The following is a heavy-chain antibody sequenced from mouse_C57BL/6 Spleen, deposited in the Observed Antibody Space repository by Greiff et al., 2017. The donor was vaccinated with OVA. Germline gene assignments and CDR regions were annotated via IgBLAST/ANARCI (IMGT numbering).Heavy chain of an antibody. V-gene: IGHV3-6*01. D-gene: IGHD2-4*01. CDR3: AGGITRAMDY. Sequence: EVKLQESGPGLVKPSQSLSLTCSVTGYSITSGYYWNWIRQFPGNKLEWMGYISYDGSNNYNPSLKNRISITRDTSKNQFFLKLNSVTTEDTATYYCAGGITRAMDYWGQGTSVTVSS. CDR2: ISYDGSN. J-gene: IGHJ4*01. CDR1: GYSITSGYY.